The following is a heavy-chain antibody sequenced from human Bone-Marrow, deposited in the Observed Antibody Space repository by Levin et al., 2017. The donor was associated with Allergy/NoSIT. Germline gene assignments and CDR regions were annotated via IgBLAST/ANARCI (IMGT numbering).Heavy chain of an antibody. CDR1: GGSFSGYY. CDR2: INHSGST. Sequence: SSETLSLTCAVYGGSFSGYYWSWIRQPPGKGLEWIGEINHSGSTNYNPSLKSRVTISVDTSKNQFSLKLSSVTAADTAVYYCARGRRFREVRLDYWGQGTLVTVSS. D-gene: IGHD3-10*01. CDR3: ARGRRFREVRLDY. V-gene: IGHV4-34*01. J-gene: IGHJ4*02.